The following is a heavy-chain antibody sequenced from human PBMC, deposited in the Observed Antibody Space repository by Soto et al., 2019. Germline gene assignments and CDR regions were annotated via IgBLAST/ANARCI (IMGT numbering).Heavy chain of an antibody. J-gene: IGHJ5*02. CDR2: TYHSGNP. V-gene: IGHV4-30-2*01. D-gene: IGHD4-17*01. CDR3: ARETYGDYVGYFDP. CDR1: PPPPRPAPPS. Sequence: HPPLHESPPRPPHPPQTPPLTSAPPPPPPRPAPPSRPCTRQPPGKPLEWIGHTYHSGNPYYNPSLKSRVIISVDRSKNQFSLKLSSVTAADTAVYYCARETYGDYVGYFDPWGQGTLVTVSS.